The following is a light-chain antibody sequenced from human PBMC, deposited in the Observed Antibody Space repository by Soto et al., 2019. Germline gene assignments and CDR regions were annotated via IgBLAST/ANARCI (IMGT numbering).Light chain of an antibody. V-gene: IGKV3D-15*01. CDR3: QHYNNWPPYT. J-gene: IGKJ2*01. Sequence: EIVMTQSPDTLSVSPGERATLSCRASQRISSNLAWYQQKPGQAPRLLIYGASTRATGVPARISGSGSETDFTLTISNLQSEDCAVYYCQHYNNWPPYTFGQGTKLEIK. CDR1: QRISSN. CDR2: GAS.